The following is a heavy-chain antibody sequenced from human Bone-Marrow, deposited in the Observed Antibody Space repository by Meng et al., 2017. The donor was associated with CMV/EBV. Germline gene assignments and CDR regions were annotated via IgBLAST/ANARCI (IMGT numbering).Heavy chain of an antibody. CDR3: ARSDDRDYYYGMDD. CDR1: GFTFSSYA. V-gene: IGHV3-30*04. J-gene: IGHJ6*02. Sequence: GGSLRLSCAASGFTFSSYAMHWVRQAPGKGLEWVAVITYDGSNKYYADSVKGRFTISRDNSKNSLYLQMNSLRAEDTAVYYCARSDDRDYYYGMDDWGQGMTVIVSS. CDR2: ITYDGSNK.